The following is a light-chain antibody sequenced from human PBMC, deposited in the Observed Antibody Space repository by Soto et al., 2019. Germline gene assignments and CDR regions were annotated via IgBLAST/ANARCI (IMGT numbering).Light chain of an antibody. J-gene: IGLJ2*01. V-gene: IGLV2-8*01. CDR3: SSYAGRNNVV. Sequence: QSVLTQPPSASGSPGQSVTLSCTGTSSDVGIYNSVSWYQQHPGKAPKLMIYEVTKRPSGVPDRFSGSKSGNTASLTVSGLQAEDEADYYCSSYAGRNNVVFGGGTKLTVL. CDR2: EVT. CDR1: SSDVGIYNS.